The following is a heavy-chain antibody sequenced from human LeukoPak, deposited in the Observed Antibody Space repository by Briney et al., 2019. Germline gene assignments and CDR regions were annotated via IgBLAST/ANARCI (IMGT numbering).Heavy chain of an antibody. CDR1: GGSISSSSYY. V-gene: IGHV4-39*07. D-gene: IGHD3-10*01. CDR2: IYYSGST. J-gene: IGHJ6*02. Sequence: TSETLSLTCTVSGGSISSSSYYWGWIRQPPGKGLEWIGSIYYSGSTYYNPSLKSRVTISVDTSKNQFSLKLSSVTAADTAVYYCARDGETFMVRGVPSMFNYYGMDVWGQGTTVTVSS. CDR3: ARDGETFMVRGVPSMFNYYGMDV.